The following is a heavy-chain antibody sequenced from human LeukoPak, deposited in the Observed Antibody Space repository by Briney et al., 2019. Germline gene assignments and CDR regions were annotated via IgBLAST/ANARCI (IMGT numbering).Heavy chain of an antibody. V-gene: IGHV1-2*02. J-gene: IGHJ4*02. D-gene: IGHD6-19*01. CDR3: ARSPYSSGWYEGY. Sequence: GASVKVSCKASGYTFTSYGINWVRQAPGQGLEWMGWINPNSGGTDYAQKFQGRVTMTRDTSISTTYMELSRLRSDDTAVYYCARSPYSSGWYEGYWGQGTLVTVSS. CDR2: INPNSGGT. CDR1: GYTFTSYG.